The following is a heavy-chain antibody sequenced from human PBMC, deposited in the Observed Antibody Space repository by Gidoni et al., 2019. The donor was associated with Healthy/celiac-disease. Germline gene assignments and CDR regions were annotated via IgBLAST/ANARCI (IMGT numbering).Heavy chain of an antibody. D-gene: IGHD3-22*01. CDR2: INHSGST. J-gene: IGHJ4*02. Sequence: QVLLQQWGAGLLKPSETLSLTCAFYGGSFSGYYWSWIRQPPGKGLEGIGEINHSGSTNYNPSLKSRVTISVDTSKNQFSLKLSSVTAADTAVYYCARVKDYYPDYWGQGTLVTVSS. CDR1: GGSFSGYY. CDR3: ARVKDYYPDY. V-gene: IGHV4-34*01.